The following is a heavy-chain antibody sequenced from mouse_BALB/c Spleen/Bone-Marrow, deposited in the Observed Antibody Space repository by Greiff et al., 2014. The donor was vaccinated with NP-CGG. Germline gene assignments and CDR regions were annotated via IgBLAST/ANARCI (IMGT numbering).Heavy chain of an antibody. CDR3: ARDDYYAMDY. V-gene: IGHV7-3*02. J-gene: IGHJ4*01. Sequence: EVHLVESGGGLVQPGGSLRLSCATSGFTFPDYYMSWVRQPPGKALEWLGFIRNKANGYTTEYSASVKGRFTISRDNSQSILYLQMNTLRAEDSATYYCARDDYYAMDYWGQGTSVTVSS. CDR2: IRNKANGYTT. CDR1: GFTFPDYY.